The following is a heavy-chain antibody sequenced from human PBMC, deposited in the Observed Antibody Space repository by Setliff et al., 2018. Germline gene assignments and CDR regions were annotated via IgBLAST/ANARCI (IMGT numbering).Heavy chain of an antibody. V-gene: IGHV1-69*10. D-gene: IGHD4-17*01. Sequence: GASVKVSCKASGYTFTSYYMHWVRQAPGQGLEWMGGIIPILGIANYAQKFQGRVTITADKSTSTAYMELSSLRSEDTAVYYCARDEREYGDYGCDYWGQGTLVTVSS. J-gene: IGHJ4*02. CDR3: ARDEREYGDYGCDY. CDR1: GYTFTSYY. CDR2: IIPILGIA.